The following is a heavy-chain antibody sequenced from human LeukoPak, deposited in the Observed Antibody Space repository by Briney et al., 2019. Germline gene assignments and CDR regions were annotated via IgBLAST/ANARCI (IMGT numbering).Heavy chain of an antibody. D-gene: IGHD3-10*01. CDR2: IYSGEST. Sequence: GGSLRLSCAASGFTVNSYYMNWVRQAPGKGLEWVSIIYSGESTNYADSVKGRFTISRDNAKNSLYLQMNSLRVEDTAIYYCVKVAKYYYGSETYYFFEHWGQGTPVTASS. CDR1: GFTVNSYY. V-gene: IGHV3-53*01. J-gene: IGHJ4*02. CDR3: VKVAKYYYGSETYYFFEH.